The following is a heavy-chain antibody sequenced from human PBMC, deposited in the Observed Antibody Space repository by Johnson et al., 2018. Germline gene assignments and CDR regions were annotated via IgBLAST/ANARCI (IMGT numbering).Heavy chain of an antibody. Sequence: VQLVESGAEVKKPGSSVKVSCTASGGTFSSYAISWVRQAPGHGLEWMGGIIPPRGIANYAQKFQGGVTITADKSTSTAYMELSSLGSEDTAVYYCAREEALRPGGYYMDVWGKGTTVTVSS. CDR3: AREEALRPGGYYMDV. D-gene: IGHD2-15*01. CDR2: IIPPRGIA. V-gene: IGHV1-69*09. CDR1: GGTFSSYA. J-gene: IGHJ6*03.